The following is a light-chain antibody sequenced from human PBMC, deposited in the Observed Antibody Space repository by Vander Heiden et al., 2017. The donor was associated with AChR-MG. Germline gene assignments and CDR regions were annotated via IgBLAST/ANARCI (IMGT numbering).Light chain of an antibody. V-gene: IGLV5-45*02. J-gene: IGLJ3*02. Sequence: QAVLPQPSSLSASPGASASLTCTLRSGINVGTYRIYWYQQKPGSPPQYLLRYKSDSEKDQGSGVPSRFSGSKDASANAGILVISGLQSEDEADYYCMIWHSSAWVFGGGTKLTVL. CDR3: MIWHSSAWV. CDR2: YKSDSEK. CDR1: SGINVGTYR.